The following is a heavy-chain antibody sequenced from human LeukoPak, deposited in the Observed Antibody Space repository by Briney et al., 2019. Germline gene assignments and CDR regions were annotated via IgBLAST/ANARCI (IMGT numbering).Heavy chain of an antibody. CDR3: ARDLDIVVVPAAIPYNWFDP. D-gene: IGHD2-2*02. J-gene: IGHJ5*02. Sequence: PSETLSLTCTVSGGSISSYYWSWIRQPPGKGLEWIGYIYYSGSTNYNPSLKSRVTMSVDTSKNQFSLKLSSVTAADTAVYYCARDLDIVVVPAAIPYNWFDPWGQGTLVTVSS. CDR2: IYYSGST. CDR1: GGSISSYY. V-gene: IGHV4-59*12.